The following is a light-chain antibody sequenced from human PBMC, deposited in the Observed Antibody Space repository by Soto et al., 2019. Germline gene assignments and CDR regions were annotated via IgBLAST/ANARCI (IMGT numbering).Light chain of an antibody. V-gene: IGKV3-15*01. CDR1: QSVSST. CDR2: GAS. Sequence: EIVLTQSPATLSVSPVERATLSCMASQSVSSTLAWYQQKPGQAPRLLIYGASTRATGVPARFSGSGSGTEFTLTVSILQSEDFAVYYCQQYNNWPRTCGQGTKVDIK. CDR3: QQYNNWPRT. J-gene: IGKJ1*01.